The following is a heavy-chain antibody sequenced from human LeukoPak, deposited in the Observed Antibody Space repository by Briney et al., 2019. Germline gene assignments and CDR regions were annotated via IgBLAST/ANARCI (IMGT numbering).Heavy chain of an antibody. CDR3: TTVGRYCSSTSCYDY. V-gene: IGHV3-15*01. CDR2: IKSKTDGGTT. J-gene: IGHJ4*02. D-gene: IGHD2-2*01. Sequence: PGRSLRLSCAASGFTFSNAWMSWVRQAPGKGLEWVGRIKSKTDGGTTDYAAPVKGRFTISRDDSKNTLYLQMNSLKTEDTAVYYCTTVGRYCSSTSCYDYWGQGTLVTVSS. CDR1: GFTFSNAW.